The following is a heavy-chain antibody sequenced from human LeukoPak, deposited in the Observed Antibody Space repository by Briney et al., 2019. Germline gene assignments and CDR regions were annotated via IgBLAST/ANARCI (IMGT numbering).Heavy chain of an antibody. Sequence: MASETLSLTCTVSGCSISSSSYYWGWIRQPPGKGLEWIGSIYYSGSTYYNPSLKSRVTISVDTSKNQFSLRMSSVTATDTAVYYCARGGRVSSYVGVWGKGARVTVSS. CDR3: ARGGRVSSYVGV. CDR2: IYYSGST. J-gene: IGHJ6*04. CDR1: GCSISSSSYY. D-gene: IGHD3-16*01. V-gene: IGHV4-39*01.